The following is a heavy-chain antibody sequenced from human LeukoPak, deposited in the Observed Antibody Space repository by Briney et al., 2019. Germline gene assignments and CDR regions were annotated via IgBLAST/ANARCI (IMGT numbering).Heavy chain of an antibody. V-gene: IGHV3-30*04. CDR2: ISYDGSNK. J-gene: IGHJ6*02. Sequence: GGSLRLSCAASGFTFSTYNMNWVRQAPGKGLEWVAVISYDGSNKYYADSVKGRFTISRDNSKNTLYLQMNSLRAEDTAVYYCARVGRKYYDFWSGYYSDPHYYGMDVWGQGTTVTVSS. CDR1: GFTFSTYN. D-gene: IGHD3-3*01. CDR3: ARVGRKYYDFWSGYYSDPHYYGMDV.